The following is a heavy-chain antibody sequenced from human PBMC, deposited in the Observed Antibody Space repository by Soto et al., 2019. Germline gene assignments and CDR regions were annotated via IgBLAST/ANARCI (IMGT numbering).Heavy chain of an antibody. CDR1: GFTFSTYA. J-gene: IGHJ5*02. V-gene: IGHV3-23*01. Sequence: GGSLRLSCAASGFTFSTYAMTWVRQAPGKGLEWVSSISGSGGSTYYADSVKGRFTISRDNSKNTFYLQLSSLGAEDTALYYCAKAGVDVSATPWFDPWGQGTLVTVSS. CDR3: AKAGVDVSATPWFDP. CDR2: ISGSGGST. D-gene: IGHD2-21*02.